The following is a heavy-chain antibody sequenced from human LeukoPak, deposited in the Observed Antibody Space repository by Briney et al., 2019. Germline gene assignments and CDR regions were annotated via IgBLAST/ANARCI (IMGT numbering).Heavy chain of an antibody. CDR2: IYYSGST. CDR1: GGSISSYY. J-gene: IGHJ4*02. D-gene: IGHD4-17*01. CDR3: ARADYGDYFDY. Sequence: SETLSLTCTVSGGSISSYYWSWIRQPPGKGLEWIGYIYYSGSTNYNPSLKSRVTISVDTSKNQLSLKLSSVTAADTAVYYCARADYGDYFDYWGQGTLVTVSS. V-gene: IGHV4-59*01.